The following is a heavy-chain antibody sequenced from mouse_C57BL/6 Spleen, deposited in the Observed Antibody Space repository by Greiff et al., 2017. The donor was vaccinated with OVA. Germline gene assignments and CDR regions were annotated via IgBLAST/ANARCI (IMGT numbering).Heavy chain of an antibody. CDR1: GYTFTDYE. CDR2: IDPETGGT. V-gene: IGHV1-15*01. J-gene: IGHJ2*01. CDR3: RGYYVSRGFDY. Sequence: QVQLKESGAELVRPGASVTLSCKASGYTFTDYEMHWVKQTPVHGLEWIGAIDPETGGTAYNQKFKGKAILTADKSSSTAYMELRSLTSEDAAVYYCRGYYVSRGFDYWGQGTTLTVSS. D-gene: IGHD1-1*01.